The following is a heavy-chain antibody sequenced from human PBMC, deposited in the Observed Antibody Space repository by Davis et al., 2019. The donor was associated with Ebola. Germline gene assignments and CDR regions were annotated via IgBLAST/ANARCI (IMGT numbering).Heavy chain of an antibody. V-gene: IGHV3-48*03. Sequence: ACTGSGRFTISRDNAKNSLYLQMNSLRAEDTAVYYCARDRDSIAVAFDYWGQGTLVTVSS. J-gene: IGHJ4*02. CDR3: ARDRDSIAVAFDY. D-gene: IGHD6-19*01.